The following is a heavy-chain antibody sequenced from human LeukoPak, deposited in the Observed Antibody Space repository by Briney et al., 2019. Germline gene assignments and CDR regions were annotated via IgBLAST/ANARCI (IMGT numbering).Heavy chain of an antibody. Sequence: SETLSLTCTVSGGSISSSNYYRGWIRQPPGKGLEWIGSIYYSGSTYYNPSLTSRVTISVDTSKNHFSLKLSSVTAADTAVYYCARVNYFDTSLDYWGQGTLVTVSS. CDR2: IYYSGST. CDR1: GGSISSSNYY. CDR3: ARVNYFDTSLDY. D-gene: IGHD3-22*01. J-gene: IGHJ4*02. V-gene: IGHV4-39*07.